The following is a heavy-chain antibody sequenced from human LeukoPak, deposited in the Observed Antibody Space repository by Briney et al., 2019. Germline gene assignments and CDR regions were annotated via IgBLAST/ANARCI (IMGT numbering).Heavy chain of an antibody. CDR2: IYPGDSDT. V-gene: IGHV5-51*01. J-gene: IGHJ4*02. CDR3: ARPAGYSGYDYEGGYYFDY. CDR1: GYSFTSYW. D-gene: IGHD5-12*01. Sequence: GESLKISCKGSGYSFTSYWIGWVRQMPGKGLEWMGIIYPGDSDTRYSPSFQGQVTISADKSISTAYLQWSSLKASDTAMYYCARPAGYSGYDYEGGYYFDYWGQGTLVTVSS.